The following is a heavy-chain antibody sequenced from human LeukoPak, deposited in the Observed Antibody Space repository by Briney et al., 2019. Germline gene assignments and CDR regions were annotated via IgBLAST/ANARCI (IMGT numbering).Heavy chain of an antibody. CDR3: ARVGAQRLLLY. D-gene: IGHD3-22*01. V-gene: IGHV3-48*01. CDR1: GFTFSSYS. CDR2: ISSSSSTI. Sequence: PGGSLRLSCAASGFTFSSYSMNWVRQAPGKGLEWVSYISSSSSTIYYADSVKGRFTISRDNAKNSLYLQMSSLRAEDTAVYYCARVGAQRLLLYWGQGTLVTVSS. J-gene: IGHJ4*02.